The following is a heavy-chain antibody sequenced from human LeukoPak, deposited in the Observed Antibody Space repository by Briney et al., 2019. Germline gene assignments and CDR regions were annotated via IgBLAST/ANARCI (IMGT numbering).Heavy chain of an antibody. J-gene: IGHJ4*02. V-gene: IGHV7-4-1*02. CDR2: INTNTANP. CDR3: ARGNPYYLDY. CDR1: GYTFTNYA. Sequence: ASVKVSCKASGYTFTNYAMDWVRQAPGQGPEWMGWINTNTANPTYAQGFTGRFVFSLDTSVSTAYLQISSLKAEDTAIYYCARGNPYYLDYWGQGTLVTVSS.